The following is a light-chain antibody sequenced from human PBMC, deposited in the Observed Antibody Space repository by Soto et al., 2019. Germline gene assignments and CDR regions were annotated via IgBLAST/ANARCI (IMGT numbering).Light chain of an antibody. V-gene: IGKV3-20*01. CDR2: DTS. CDR3: QQYGSSPT. CDR1: QSVSSNY. Sequence: IVLTQSTATLSLSPGERATLSCRASQSVSSNYLAWYQQKLGQAPRLLIYDTSSRASDFPDRFSGSGSGTDFTITISRLEPEDFAVYFCQQYGSSPTFGQGTKVDIK. J-gene: IGKJ1*01.